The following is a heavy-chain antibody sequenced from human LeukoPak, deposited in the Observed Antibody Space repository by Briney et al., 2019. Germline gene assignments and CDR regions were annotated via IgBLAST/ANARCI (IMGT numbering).Heavy chain of an antibody. CDR1: GGTFSSYA. Sequence: GASVKVSCKASGGTFSSYAISWVRQAPGQGLEWMGGSIPILGTANYAQKFQGRVTITADESTSTAYMELSSLRSEDTAVYYCARAPLYCSSTSCHMTGGDYWGQGTLVTVSS. CDR2: SIPILGTA. V-gene: IGHV1-69*13. J-gene: IGHJ4*02. CDR3: ARAPLYCSSTSCHMTGGDY. D-gene: IGHD2-2*02.